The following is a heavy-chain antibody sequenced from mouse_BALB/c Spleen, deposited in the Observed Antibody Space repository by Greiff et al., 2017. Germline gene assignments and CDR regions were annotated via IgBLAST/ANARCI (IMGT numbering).Heavy chain of an antibody. J-gene: IGHJ3*01. CDR2: ISSGSSTI. Sequence: EVQGVESGGGLVQPGGSRKLSCAASGFSFSSFGMHWVRQAPEKGLEWVAYISSGSSTIYYADTVKGRFTISRDNPKNTLFLQMTRLRSEDTAMYYCARQLKLGWFAYWGQGTLVTVSA. CDR3: ARQLKLGWFAY. V-gene: IGHV5-17*02. CDR1: GFSFSSFG. D-gene: IGHD3-3*01.